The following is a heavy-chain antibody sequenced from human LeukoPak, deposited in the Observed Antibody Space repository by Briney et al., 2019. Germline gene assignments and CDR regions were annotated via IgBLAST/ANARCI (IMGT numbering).Heavy chain of an antibody. CDR1: GYTFTSYY. V-gene: IGHV1-2*02. J-gene: IGHJ4*02. CDR2: INPNSGGT. Sequence: ASVKVSCKASGYTFTSYYMHWVRQAPGQGLEWMGWINPNSGGTNYAQKFQGRVTMTRDTSISTAYMELSRLRSDDTAVYYCARDDCSSTSCYYYWGQGTLVSVS. CDR3: ARDDCSSTSCYYY. D-gene: IGHD2-2*01.